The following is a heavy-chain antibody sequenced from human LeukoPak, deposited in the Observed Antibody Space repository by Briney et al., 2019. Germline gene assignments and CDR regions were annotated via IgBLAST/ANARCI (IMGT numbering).Heavy chain of an antibody. CDR1: GGSFSGYY. J-gene: IGHJ5*02. CDR2: INHSGST. D-gene: IGHD3-3*01. V-gene: IGHV4-34*01. CDR3: ARDRTIFGVVKTRGVGFDP. Sequence: SETLSLTCAVYGGSFSGYYWSWIRQPPGKGLEWIGEINHSGSTNYNPSLKSRVTISVDTSKNQFSLRLSSVTAADTAVYYCARDRTIFGVVKTRGVGFDPWGQGTLVTVSS.